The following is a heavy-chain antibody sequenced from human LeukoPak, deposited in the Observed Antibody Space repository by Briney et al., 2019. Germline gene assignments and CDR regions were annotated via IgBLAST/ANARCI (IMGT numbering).Heavy chain of an antibody. CDR1: GFTFSTNY. CDR3: AKDCTGGVCYWFDP. J-gene: IGHJ5*02. CDR2: IYSGGSP. V-gene: IGHV3-53*01. D-gene: IGHD2-8*02. Sequence: GGSLRLSCAASGFTFSTNYMSWVRQAPGKGLEWVSVIYSGGSPYYADSVKGRFTISRDNSKNTLYLQMNSLRAEDTAVYYCAKDCTGGVCYWFDPWGQGTLVTVSS.